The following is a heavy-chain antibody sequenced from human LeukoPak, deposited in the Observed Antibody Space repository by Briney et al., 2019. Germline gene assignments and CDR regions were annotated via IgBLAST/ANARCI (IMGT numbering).Heavy chain of an antibody. CDR3: ARDRRGIVGAKNDAFDM. D-gene: IGHD1-26*01. Sequence: GGSLRLSCAASGFTFSDYYMSWIRQAPGKGLGWVSYISSSSSYTNYADSVKGRFTISRDNAKNSLHLQMNSLRAEDTAVYYCARDRRGIVGAKNDAFDMWGQGTMVTVSS. CDR2: ISSSSSYT. CDR1: GFTFSDYY. J-gene: IGHJ3*02. V-gene: IGHV3-11*05.